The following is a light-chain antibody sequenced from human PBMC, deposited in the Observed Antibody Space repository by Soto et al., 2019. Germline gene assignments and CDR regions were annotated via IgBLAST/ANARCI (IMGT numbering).Light chain of an antibody. J-gene: IGLJ1*01. V-gene: IGLV2-14*01. CDR2: DVS. CDR1: SSDVGGYNY. Sequence: QSALTQPASVSGSPGQSITISCTGTSSDVGGYNYVSWYQQHPGKAPKLMIYDVSNGPSGVSNRLSGSKSGNTAALTNSGLQAEDEADYYCSSYTSSSTLEVFGTGTKLTVL. CDR3: SSYTSSSTLEV.